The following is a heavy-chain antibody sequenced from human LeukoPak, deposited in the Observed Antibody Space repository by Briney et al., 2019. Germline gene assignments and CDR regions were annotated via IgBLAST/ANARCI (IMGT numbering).Heavy chain of an antibody. CDR3: AREVLGETVAGTVVLDY. J-gene: IGHJ4*02. CDR2: IYTSGST. D-gene: IGHD6-19*01. V-gene: IGHV4-4*07. CDR1: GGSISSYY. Sequence: SETLSLTCTVSGGSISSYYWSWIRQPAGKGLEWIGRIYTSGSTNYNPSLKSRVTMSVDTSKNQFSLKLSSVTAADTAVYYCAREVLGETVAGTVVLDYWGQGTLVTVSS.